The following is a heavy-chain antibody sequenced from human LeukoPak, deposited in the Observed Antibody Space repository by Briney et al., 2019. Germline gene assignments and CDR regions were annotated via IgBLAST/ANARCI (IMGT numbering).Heavy chain of an antibody. J-gene: IGHJ3*02. CDR2: ISSSSSTI. CDR1: GFTFSSYS. D-gene: IGHD4-17*01. CDR3: ARDGHYDAFDI. Sequence: PGGSLRLSCAASGFTFSSYSMTWVRQAPGKGLEWVSYISSSSSTIYYADSVKGRFTISRDNAKNSLYLQMNSLRAEDTAVYYCARDGHYDAFDIWGQGTMVTVSS. V-gene: IGHV3-48*01.